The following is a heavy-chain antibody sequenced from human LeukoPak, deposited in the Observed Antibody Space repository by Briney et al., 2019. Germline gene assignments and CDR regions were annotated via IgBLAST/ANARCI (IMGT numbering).Heavy chain of an antibody. Sequence: ASVKVSCKASGYTFTSYGISWVLQAPGQGLEWMGWISAYNGNTNYAQKLQGRVTMNTDTSTSTAYMELRSLRSDDTAVYYCARDLQRTIFGVVYLDYWGQGTLVTVSS. CDR1: GYTFTSYG. D-gene: IGHD3-3*01. J-gene: IGHJ4*02. CDR3: ARDLQRTIFGVVYLDY. V-gene: IGHV1-18*01. CDR2: ISAYNGNT.